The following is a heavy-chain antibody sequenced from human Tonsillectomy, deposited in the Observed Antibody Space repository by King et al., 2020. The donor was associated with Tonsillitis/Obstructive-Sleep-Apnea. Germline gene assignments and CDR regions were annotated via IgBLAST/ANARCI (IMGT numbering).Heavy chain of an antibody. CDR3: AREEDCSSTSRPSSMDV. D-gene: IGHD2-2*01. J-gene: IGHJ6*02. CDR2: IWYDGSNK. V-gene: IGHV3-33*01. Sequence: VQLVESGGGVVQPGRSLRLSCAASGFTFSSYGMHWVRQAPGKGLEWVAVIWYDGSNKYYADSVKGRFTISRDNSKNTLYLQMNSLRAEDTAVYYCAREEDCSSTSRPSSMDVWGQGTTVTVSS. CDR1: GFTFSSYG.